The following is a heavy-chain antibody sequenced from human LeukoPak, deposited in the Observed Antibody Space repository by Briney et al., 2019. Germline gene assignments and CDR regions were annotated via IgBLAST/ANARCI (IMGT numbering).Heavy chain of an antibody. CDR1: GFTFSSYG. D-gene: IGHD5-24*01. CDR2: ISYDGSNK. V-gene: IGHV3-30*18. Sequence: PGRSLRLSCAASGFTFSSYGMHWVRQAPGKGLEWVAVISYDGSNKYYADSVKGRFTISRDNSKNTLYLQMSSLRAEDTAVYYCAKVEMATIEDYWGQGTLVTVSS. CDR3: AKVEMATIEDY. J-gene: IGHJ4*02.